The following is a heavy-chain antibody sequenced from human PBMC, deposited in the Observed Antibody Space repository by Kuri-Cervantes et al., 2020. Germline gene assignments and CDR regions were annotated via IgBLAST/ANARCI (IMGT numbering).Heavy chain of an antibody. Sequence: ASVKVSCKASGYTFTSYGISWVRQAPGQGLEWMGWISAYNGNTNYAQKLQGRVTMTTDTSTSTAYMELSSLRSEDTAVYYCARGRGDSSGYWRGWYYNYGMDVWGQGTTVTVSS. CDR2: ISAYNGNT. CDR1: GYTFTSYG. J-gene: IGHJ6*02. CDR3: ARGRGDSSGYWRGWYYNYGMDV. D-gene: IGHD3-22*01. V-gene: IGHV1-18*01.